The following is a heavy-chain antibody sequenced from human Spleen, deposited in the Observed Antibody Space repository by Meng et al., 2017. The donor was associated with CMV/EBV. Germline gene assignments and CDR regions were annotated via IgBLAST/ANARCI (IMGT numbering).Heavy chain of an antibody. V-gene: IGHV5-51*01. J-gene: IGHJ5*02. CDR2: IFPGDSDT. CDR3: ARRQYYNFGSPYGGWFDR. D-gene: IGHD3-3*01. CDR1: YSVGSCW. Sequence: YSVGSCWIGWVSQMRGQGLEWMGSIFPGDSDTTYSPSFKGQVTISADKSIGTAYLQWSSLQASDTAIYYCARRQYYNFGSPYGGWFDRWGQGTLVTVSS.